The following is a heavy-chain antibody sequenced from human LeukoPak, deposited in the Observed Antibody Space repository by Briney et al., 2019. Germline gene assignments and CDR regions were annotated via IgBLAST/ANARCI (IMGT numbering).Heavy chain of an antibody. J-gene: IGHJ4*02. V-gene: IGHV4-59*01. CDR2: IYYSGST. D-gene: IGHD3-10*01. Sequence: SETLSLTCTVSGGSLSSYYWSWIRQPPGKGLEWIGYIYYSGSTNYNPSLKSRVTISVDTSKNQFSLKLSSVTAADTAVYYCASDYYGSGSYFDYWGQGTLVTVSS. CDR1: GGSLSSYY. CDR3: ASDYYGSGSYFDY.